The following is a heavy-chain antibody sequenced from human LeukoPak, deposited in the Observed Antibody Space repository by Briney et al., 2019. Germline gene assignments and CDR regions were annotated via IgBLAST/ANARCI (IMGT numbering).Heavy chain of an antibody. Sequence: SETLSLTCTVSGGSISSSSYYWGWIRQPPGKELEWIGSIYYSGSTYYNPSLKSRVTISVDTSKNQFSLKLSSVTAADTAVYYCARDITIFGVVIMLDPWFDPWGQGTLVTVSS. CDR3: ARDITIFGVVIMLDPWFDP. J-gene: IGHJ5*02. CDR2: IYYSGST. V-gene: IGHV4-39*07. D-gene: IGHD3-3*01. CDR1: GGSISSSSYY.